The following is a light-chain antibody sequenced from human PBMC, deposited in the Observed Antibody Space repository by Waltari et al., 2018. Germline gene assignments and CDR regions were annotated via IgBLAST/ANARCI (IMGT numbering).Light chain of an antibody. CDR1: QSISTW. CDR2: KAS. CDR3: QQYDSYPYT. J-gene: IGKJ2*01. V-gene: IGKV1-5*03. Sequence: DIQMTQSPSTLSASAADRVTHTCRASQSISTWLAWYQQKPGKAPRLLIYKASDLENGVPSRFSGSGSGTEFTLSISSLQPDDFATYVCQQYDSYPYTFGQGTKLEI.